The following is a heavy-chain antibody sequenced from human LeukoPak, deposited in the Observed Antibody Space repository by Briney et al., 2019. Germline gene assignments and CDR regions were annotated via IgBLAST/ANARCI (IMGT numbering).Heavy chain of an antibody. J-gene: IGHJ6*03. CDR2: TYYSSTWYN. CDR3: ARGPYLVGYYYMDV. Sequence: SQTLSLTCAISGDSVSSNSAAWNWIRQSPSRGLEWLGRTYYSSTWYNDYAVSVKSRVTFNPDTSKNQISLQLNSVTPEDTAVYYCARGPYLVGYYYMDVWGKGTTVTVSS. D-gene: IGHD1-26*01. CDR1: GDSVSSNSAA. V-gene: IGHV6-1*01.